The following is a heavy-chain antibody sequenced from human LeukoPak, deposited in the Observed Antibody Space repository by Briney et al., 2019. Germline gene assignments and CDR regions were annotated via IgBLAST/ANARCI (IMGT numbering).Heavy chain of an antibody. J-gene: IGHJ4*02. CDR1: GFTFSAYT. V-gene: IGHV3-30*04. Sequence: GGSLRLSCAASGFTFSAYTMHWVRQAPGKGLEWVAVISYEGTNAYYADSVKGRFTISRDNAKKSVYLQMNSLRVEDTAVYYCARACVYYDSSGCDYWGQGTLVTVSS. CDR2: ISYEGTNA. CDR3: ARACVYYDSSGCDY. D-gene: IGHD3-22*01.